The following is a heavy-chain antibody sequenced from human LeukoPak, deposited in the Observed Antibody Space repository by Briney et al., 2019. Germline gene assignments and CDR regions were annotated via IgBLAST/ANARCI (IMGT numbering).Heavy chain of an antibody. J-gene: IGHJ2*01. V-gene: IGHV4-59*08. D-gene: IGHD6-13*01. Sequence: PSETLSLTCTVSGGSISSYYWSWIRQPPEKGLEWIGYIFYSGNTNYNPSLKSRVTISVDTSKNQFSLKLSSVTAADTAVYYCAKRVAAGYWYFDLWGRGTLVTVSS. CDR1: GGSISSYY. CDR2: IFYSGNT. CDR3: AKRVAAGYWYFDL.